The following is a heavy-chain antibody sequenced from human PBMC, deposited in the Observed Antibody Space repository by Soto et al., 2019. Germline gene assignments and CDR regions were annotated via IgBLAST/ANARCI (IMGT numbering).Heavy chain of an antibody. CDR1: GGSISSSNW. CDR3: AASAVGATGLDY. V-gene: IGHV4-4*02. J-gene: IGHJ4*02. CDR2: IYHSGST. D-gene: IGHD1-26*01. Sequence: ASETLSLTCAVSGGSISSSNWWSWVRQPPGKGLEWIGEIYHSGSTNYNPSLKSRVTMTRDTSISTAYMELSRLRSDDTAVYYCAASAVGATGLDYWGQGTLVTVSS.